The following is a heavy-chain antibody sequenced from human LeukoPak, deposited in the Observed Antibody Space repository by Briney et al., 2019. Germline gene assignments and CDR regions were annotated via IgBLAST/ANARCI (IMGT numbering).Heavy chain of an antibody. J-gene: IGHJ3*02. CDR3: ARHGGESIVAMILHAFDI. D-gene: IGHD5-12*01. CDR1: GGSISSYS. Sequence: SETLSLTCTVSGGSISSYSWSWIRQPPGKGLEWIGSIYYSGSTNYNPSLKSRVTMSVDTSKNQFSLKLSSVTAADTAVYYCARHGGESIVAMILHAFDIWGQGTMVTVSS. V-gene: IGHV4-59*08. CDR2: IYYSGST.